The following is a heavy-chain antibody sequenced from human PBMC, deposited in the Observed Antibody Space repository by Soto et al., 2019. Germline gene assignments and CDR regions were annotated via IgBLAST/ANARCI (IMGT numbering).Heavy chain of an antibody. CDR2: MSSDGTKK. Sequence: VQLVESGGGVVQPGRSLRLSCAVSSLTFSAYAIHWVRQAPGKGLEWVAVMSSDGTKKYYADSVKGRFTVSRDSSKNTLLLTMNRLRAEDTAVYYCARDRLYYDISGYFDHWGQETLVTVSS. J-gene: IGHJ4*02. CDR3: ARDRLYYDISGYFDH. V-gene: IGHV3-30-3*01. D-gene: IGHD3-22*01. CDR1: SLTFSAYA.